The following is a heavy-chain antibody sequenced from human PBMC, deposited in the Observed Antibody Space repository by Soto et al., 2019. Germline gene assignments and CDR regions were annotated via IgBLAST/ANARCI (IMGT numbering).Heavy chain of an antibody. J-gene: IGHJ1*01. D-gene: IGHD3-10*01. Sequence: VKVSCKASGYTFTSYAMHWVRQAPGQRLEWMGWINAGNGNTKYSQKFQGRVTITRDTSASTAYMELSSLRSEDTAVYYCARDYQKVRVAVPAAWGRITMVRGVIITDHFQHWGQGTLVTVSS. CDR1: GYTFTSYA. CDR3: ARDYQKVRVAVPAAWGRITMVRGVIITDHFQH. CDR2: INAGNGNT. V-gene: IGHV1-3*01.